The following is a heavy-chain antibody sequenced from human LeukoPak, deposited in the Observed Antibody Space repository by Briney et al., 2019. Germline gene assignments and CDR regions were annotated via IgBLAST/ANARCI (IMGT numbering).Heavy chain of an antibody. CDR2: ISGSGGST. CDR3: AKGPGDYESYFDY. V-gene: IGHV3-23*01. D-gene: IGHD4-17*01. J-gene: IGHJ4*02. Sequence: GGSLTLSCAASGFTFSSYAMSWVRQAPGKGLEWVSAISGSGGSTYYADSVKGRFTISRDNSKNTLYLQMNSLRAEDTAVYYCAKGPGDYESYFDYWGQGTLVTVSS. CDR1: GFTFSSYA.